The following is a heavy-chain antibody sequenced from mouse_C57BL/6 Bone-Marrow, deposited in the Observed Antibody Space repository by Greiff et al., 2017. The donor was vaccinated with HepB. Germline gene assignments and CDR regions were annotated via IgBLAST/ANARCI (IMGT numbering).Heavy chain of an antibody. CDR1: GYTFTSYW. J-gene: IGHJ1*03. V-gene: IGHV1-69*01. CDR2: IDPSDSYT. CDR3: ARPRGNWYFDV. Sequence: QVQLKQPGAELVMPGASVKLSCKASGYTFTSYWMHWVKQRPGQGLEWIGEIDPSDSYTNYNQKFKGKSTLTVDKSSSTAYMQLSSLTSEDSAVYYCARPRGNWYFDVWGTGTTVTVSS.